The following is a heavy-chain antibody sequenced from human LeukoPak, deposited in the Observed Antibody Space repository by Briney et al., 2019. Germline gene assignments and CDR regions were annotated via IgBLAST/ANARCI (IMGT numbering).Heavy chain of an antibody. V-gene: IGHV3-7*01. D-gene: IGHD3-22*01. CDR1: GFNFRAYW. CDR2: IHQHGSKE. Sequence: PGGSLRLSCTTSGFNFRAYWMGWVRQAPGKGLEWVANIHQHGSKENYVDSVKGRFTISRDNAKNSLYLQMNSLRAEDTAVYYCARGQNYDSSGTPSDYWGQGTLVTVSS. J-gene: IGHJ4*02. CDR3: ARGQNYDSSGTPSDY.